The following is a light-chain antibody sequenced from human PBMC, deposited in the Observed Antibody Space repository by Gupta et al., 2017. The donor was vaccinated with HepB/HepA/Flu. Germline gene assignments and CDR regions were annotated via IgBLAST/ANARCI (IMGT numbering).Light chain of an antibody. CDR2: GAS. Sequence: VITPSAATLSASPGERAMLSCRASLRVSSNLAWYQQKPGQAPRLLIYGASIRAAGIPASFSGSGSGTEFTLTISSLQSEDFAIYYCQQYNDWPTWTFGQGTKVEIK. CDR3: QQYNDWPTWT. J-gene: IGKJ1*01. V-gene: IGKV3-15*01. CDR1: LRVSSN.